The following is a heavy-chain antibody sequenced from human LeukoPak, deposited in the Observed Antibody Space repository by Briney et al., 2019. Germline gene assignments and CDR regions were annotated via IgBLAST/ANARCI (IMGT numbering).Heavy chain of an antibody. D-gene: IGHD4-11*01. Sequence: SETLSLTCTVSGGSISSYYWSWIRQPPGKGLEWIGYIYYSGSTNYNPSLKSRVTISVDTSKNQFSLKLSSVTAADTAVYYCVRDYSNYYYYGMDVWGQGTTVTVSS. CDR3: VRDYSNYYYYGMDV. CDR2: IYYSGST. CDR1: GGSISSYY. J-gene: IGHJ6*02. V-gene: IGHV4-59*01.